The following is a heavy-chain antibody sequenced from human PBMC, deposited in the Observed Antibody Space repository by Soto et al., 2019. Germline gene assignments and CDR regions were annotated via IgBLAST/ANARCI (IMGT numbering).Heavy chain of an antibody. Sequence: QVQMVQSGAEMKTPGASVKVSCQTYGYTFTYYDINWARQTPGQGLEWVGWMNPDSGNAGYAQKFQGRVTLTRDTSINTAYMELRSLRPDVAAVYYCARSPAVTTQRYSRPYGWFDPWGQGTPVIVSS. CDR1: GYTFTYYD. J-gene: IGHJ5*02. V-gene: IGHV1-8*01. D-gene: IGHD4-4*01. CDR2: MNPDSGNA. CDR3: ARSPAVTTQRYSRPYGWFDP.